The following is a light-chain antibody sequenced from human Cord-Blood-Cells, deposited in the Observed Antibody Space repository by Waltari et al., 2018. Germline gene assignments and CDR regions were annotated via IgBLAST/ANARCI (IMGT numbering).Light chain of an antibody. J-gene: IGKJ3*01. CDR3: QQSYSTPFT. V-gene: IGKV1-39*01. Sequence: IHLTPSSASLLASVGDRVTTTCRASQSISSYLNWYQQKPGKAPKLLIYAASSLQSGVPSRFSGSGSGTDFTLTISSLQPEDFATYYCQQSYSTPFTFGPGTKVDIK. CDR2: AAS. CDR1: QSISSY.